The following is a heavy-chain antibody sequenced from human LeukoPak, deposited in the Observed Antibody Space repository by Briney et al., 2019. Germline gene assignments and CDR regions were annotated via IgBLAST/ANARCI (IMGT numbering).Heavy chain of an antibody. D-gene: IGHD3-22*01. CDR1: GFTFSTYS. Sequence: GGSLRLSCAASGFTFSTYSMNWVRQAPGKGLEWVSYISSSSSTIYYADSVKGRFTISRDNARNSLYLQMNSLRAEDTAVYYCARGSTYYDSSGQVPFDYWGQGTLVTVSS. V-gene: IGHV3-48*01. CDR2: ISSSSSTI. J-gene: IGHJ4*02. CDR3: ARGSTYYDSSGQVPFDY.